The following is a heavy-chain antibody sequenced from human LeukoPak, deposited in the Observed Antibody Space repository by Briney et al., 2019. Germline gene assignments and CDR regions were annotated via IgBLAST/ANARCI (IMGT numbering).Heavy chain of an antibody. V-gene: IGHV4-4*07. J-gene: IGHJ4*02. Sequence: SETLSLTCTVSGDSISSYYWTWIRQPAGKGLEWIGRIHSSGITNYSPSLRSRVTISVDTSKNQLSLKLSSVTAADTAVYYCARRAFSSGYYYFDYWGQGTLVT. CDR2: IHSSGIT. CDR1: GDSISSYY. D-gene: IGHD3-22*01. CDR3: ARRAFSSGYYYFDY.